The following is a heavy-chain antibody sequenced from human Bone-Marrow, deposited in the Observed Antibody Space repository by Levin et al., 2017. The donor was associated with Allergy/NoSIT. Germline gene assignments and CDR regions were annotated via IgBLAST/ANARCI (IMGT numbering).Heavy chain of an antibody. Sequence: PGGSLRLSCTASGFAFSRYGIQWVRQAPGKGLEWVSVIWYDGSNENYAESVKGRFSISRDNSKDTAYLQMTSLSADDTAVYYCYAHHHDSVTGGGAFDVWGPGTMVTVSS. V-gene: IGHV3-33*01. CDR3: YAHHHDSVTGGGAFDV. CDR2: IWYDGSNE. CDR1: GFAFSRYG. D-gene: IGHD2-2*01. J-gene: IGHJ3*01.